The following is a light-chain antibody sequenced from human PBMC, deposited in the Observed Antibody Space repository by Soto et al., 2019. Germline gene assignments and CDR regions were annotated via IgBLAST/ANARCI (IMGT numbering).Light chain of an antibody. CDR2: QVN. CDR3: SSYGCRNNNVG. CDR1: SSDVGGSTY. Sequence: QSVLTQPPSATGSPGQSVTISCSGTSSDVGGSTYVSWYQQHPGKAPKLMIYQVNKRTSGVPDRFSGSKSGNTASLTVSGLQAEDEADYFCSSYGCRNNNVGFGTGTKVTVL. J-gene: IGLJ1*01. V-gene: IGLV2-8*01.